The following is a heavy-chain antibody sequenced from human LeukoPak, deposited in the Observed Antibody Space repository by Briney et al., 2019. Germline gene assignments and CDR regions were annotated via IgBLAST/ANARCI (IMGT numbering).Heavy chain of an antibody. J-gene: IGHJ3*02. V-gene: IGHV3-30*02. Sequence: GGSLRLSCAASGFTFSSYGMHWVRQAPGKGLEWVAFIRYDGSNKYYADSVKGRFTISRDNSKNTLYLQMNSLRAEDTAVYYCAKVRDSSSSIDAFDIRGQGTMVTVSS. D-gene: IGHD3-22*01. CDR3: AKVRDSSSSIDAFDI. CDR2: IRYDGSNK. CDR1: GFTFSSYG.